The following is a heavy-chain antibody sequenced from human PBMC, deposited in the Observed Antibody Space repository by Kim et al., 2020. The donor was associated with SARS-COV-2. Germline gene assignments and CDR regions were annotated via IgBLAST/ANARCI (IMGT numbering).Heavy chain of an antibody. Sequence: YAQGFTGRFVFSLDTSVSTAYLQISSLKAEDTAVYYCARRYSGYDHESDYWGQGTLVTVSS. V-gene: IGHV7-4-1*02. CDR3: ARRYSGYDHESDY. D-gene: IGHD5-12*01. J-gene: IGHJ4*02.